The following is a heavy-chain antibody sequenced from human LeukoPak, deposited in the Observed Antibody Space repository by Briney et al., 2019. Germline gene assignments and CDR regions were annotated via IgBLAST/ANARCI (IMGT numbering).Heavy chain of an antibody. Sequence: ASVKVSCKASGGTFSSYAISWVRQAPGQGLEWMGRIIPIFGIANYAQKFQGRVTITADKSTSTAYMELSSLRSEDTAVYYCAREISTILVVVAPGWFDPWGQGTLVTVSS. CDR3: AREISTILVVVAPGWFDP. J-gene: IGHJ5*02. CDR2: IIPIFGIA. CDR1: GGTFSSYA. V-gene: IGHV1-69*04. D-gene: IGHD2-15*01.